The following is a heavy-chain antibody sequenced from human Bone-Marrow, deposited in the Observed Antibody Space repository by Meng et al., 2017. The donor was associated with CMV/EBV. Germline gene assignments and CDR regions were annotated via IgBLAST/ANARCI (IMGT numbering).Heavy chain of an antibody. CDR2: ISSSGSTT. CDR1: GFIFTRYE. CDR3: ARVANGDNYFDY. V-gene: IGHV3-48*03. Sequence: GESLKISCAASGFIFTRYEMTWVRQAPGQGLEWVSYISSSGSTTYYADSVKGRFTMSRDDAKNSLSLQMDSLRDEDTATYYCARVANGDNYFDYWGQGTGVTVSS. J-gene: IGHJ4*01.